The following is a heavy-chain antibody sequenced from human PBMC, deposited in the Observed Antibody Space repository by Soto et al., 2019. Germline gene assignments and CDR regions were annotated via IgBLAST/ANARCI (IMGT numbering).Heavy chain of an antibody. CDR1: GFTFSTYC. CDR2: KKLDGSEK. CDR3: ARDLGYSSLSAGDY. V-gene: IGHV3-7*01. Sequence: GGSLRLSCAASGFTFSTYCMSWVRQAPGKGLEWVANKKLDGSEKYYVDSVRGRFTISRDNAKNSLYLQMNSLRVEDTAVYYCARDLGYSSLSAGDYWGQGTLVTVSS. J-gene: IGHJ4*02. D-gene: IGHD6-19*01.